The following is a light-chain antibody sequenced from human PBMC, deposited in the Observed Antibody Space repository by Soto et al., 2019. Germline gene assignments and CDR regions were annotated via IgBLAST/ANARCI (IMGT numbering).Light chain of an antibody. CDR2: DVS. V-gene: IGLV2-11*01. J-gene: IGLJ1*01. CDR1: SSDVGGYNY. Sequence: QCALTQPRSVSGSPGQSVTISCTGTSSDVGGYNYVSWYQQHPGKAPKLMIYDVSERPSGVPDRFSGSKSGNTASLTISGLQAEDEADYYCCSYAGSYARYVFGTGTKLTVL. CDR3: CSYAGSYARYV.